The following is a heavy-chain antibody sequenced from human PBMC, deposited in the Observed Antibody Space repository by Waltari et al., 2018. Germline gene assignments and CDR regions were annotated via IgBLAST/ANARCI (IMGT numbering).Heavy chain of an antibody. CDR3: ARGSGVDS. J-gene: IGHJ4*02. CDR2: NSDRGGII. D-gene: IGHD7-27*01. CDR1: GCTFSTYV. Sequence: EVQLLESGGRLVQPGGSLRLSCAASGCTFSTYVMNWVRQAPGKGVEWVSSNSDRGGIINDAGPVKGRFTISRDNSENPLYLQMNSLRAEDTAVYYCARGSGVDSWGQGTLVTISS. V-gene: IGHV3-23*01.